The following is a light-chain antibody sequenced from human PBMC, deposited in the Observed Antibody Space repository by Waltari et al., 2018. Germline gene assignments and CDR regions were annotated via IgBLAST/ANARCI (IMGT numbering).Light chain of an antibody. V-gene: IGKV3-15*01. J-gene: IGKJ1*01. CDR3: QQYNNWPRT. Sequence: EIVMTQSPATLSVSPGERATLSCRASPSVSSNLAWYQQKPGQALRLLIYGASTRATGIPARFSGSGSGTEFTLTISSLQSEDFAVYYCQQYNNWPRTFGQGTKVEIK. CDR1: PSVSSN. CDR2: GAS.